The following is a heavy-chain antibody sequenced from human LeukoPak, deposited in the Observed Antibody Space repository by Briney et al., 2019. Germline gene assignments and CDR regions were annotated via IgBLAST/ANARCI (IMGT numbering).Heavy chain of an antibody. CDR1: GFTFSSDS. CDR3: GRDVDIVATIPGV. V-gene: IGHV3-21*03. CDR2: ISSSNSYI. Sequence: GGALRLSCAASGFTFSSDSMNLLVQAPRKRLEWVSSISSSNSYIYYADSVKGRFTISRDNSKNSLYLQMNSLRAEDTAVYYWGRDVDIVATIPGVWGQGTLVSVPS. D-gene: IGHD5-12*01. J-gene: IGHJ4*02.